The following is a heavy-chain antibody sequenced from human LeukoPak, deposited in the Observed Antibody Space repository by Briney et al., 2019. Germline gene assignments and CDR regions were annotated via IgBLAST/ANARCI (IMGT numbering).Heavy chain of an antibody. V-gene: IGHV3-21*01. CDR1: GFTFSSYG. CDR3: ARDPLRYLRVGHYDY. CDR2: IDYDSSHI. J-gene: IGHJ4*02. D-gene: IGHD3-9*01. Sequence: GGSLRLSCAASGFTFSSYGMHWVRQVPGKGLEWVSSIDYDSSHIYYAASVRGRFTISRDNARNSVYLQMNSLRVEDTAVYYCARDPLRYLRVGHYDYWDQGTLVAVSS.